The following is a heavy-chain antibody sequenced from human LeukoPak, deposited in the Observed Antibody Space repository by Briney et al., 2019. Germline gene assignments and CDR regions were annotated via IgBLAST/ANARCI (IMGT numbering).Heavy chain of an antibody. CDR2: IYPGDSDT. CDR3: ARGTRDYDILTGYYNYFDY. V-gene: IGHV5-51*01. Sequence: GESLKISCKGSGYSFTSYWIGWVRQMPGKGLEWMGIIYPGDSDTRYSPSFQGQVTISADKSISTAYLQWSSLKASDTAMYYCARGTRDYDILTGYYNYFDYWGQGTLVTVSS. J-gene: IGHJ4*02. CDR1: GYSFTSYW. D-gene: IGHD3-9*01.